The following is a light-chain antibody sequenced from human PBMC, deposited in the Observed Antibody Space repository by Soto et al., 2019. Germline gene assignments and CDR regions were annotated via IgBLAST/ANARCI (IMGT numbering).Light chain of an antibody. CDR1: QSVSSY. Sequence: EIVLTQSPATLSLSPGERATLSCRASQSVSSYLAWYQQKPGQAPRLLIYVASNRATGIPARFSGSGSGTDFTLTISSLEPEDFAVYYCQQRSNWPFGPGTKVDIK. CDR3: QQRSNWP. J-gene: IGKJ3*01. V-gene: IGKV3-11*01. CDR2: VAS.